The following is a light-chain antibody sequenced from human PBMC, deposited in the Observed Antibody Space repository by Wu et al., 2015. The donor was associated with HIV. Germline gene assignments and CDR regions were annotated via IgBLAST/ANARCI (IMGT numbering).Light chain of an antibody. CDR3: QQSDSRPCT. J-gene: IGKJ4*01. CDR2: AAS. CDR1: ESIANY. V-gene: IGKV1-39*01. Sequence: IQMTQSPSSVSASVGDRVTITCRASESIANYLNWYQQKPGRAPKLLIYAASTLQGGVPSRSSGSGSGTHFTLTITSLRPEDFATYFCQQSDSRPCTFGGGTKVEI.